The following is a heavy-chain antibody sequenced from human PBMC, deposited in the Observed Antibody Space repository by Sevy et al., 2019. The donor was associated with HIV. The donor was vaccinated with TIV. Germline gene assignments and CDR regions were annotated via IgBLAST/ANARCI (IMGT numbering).Heavy chain of an antibody. CDR1: GFTFNDYY. V-gene: IGHV3-11*01. D-gene: IGHD3-16*02. CDR2: ISDRGTTI. J-gene: IGHJ4*02. CDR3: AKDQGDYVWGTFRDY. Sequence: GGSLRLSCAASGFTFNDYYMSWIRQSPGKGLEWLSYISDRGTTIYYADSVKGRFTISRDNAKNTLYLQMNSLRAEDTAVYYCAKDQGDYVWGTFRDYWGQGTLVTVSS.